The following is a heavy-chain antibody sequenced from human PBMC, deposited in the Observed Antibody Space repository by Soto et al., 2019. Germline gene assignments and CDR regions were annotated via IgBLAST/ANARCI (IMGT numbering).Heavy chain of an antibody. V-gene: IGHV3-30*18. D-gene: IGHD3-9*01. CDR3: AKDARYFDWGSDYYYGMDV. CDR1: GFTFSSYG. J-gene: IGHJ6*02. Sequence: QVQLVESGGGVVQPGRSLRLSCAASGFTFSSYGMHWVRQAPGKGLEWVAVISYDGSNKYYADSVKGRFTISRDNSKNTRYLQMNSLRAEDTAVYYCAKDARYFDWGSDYYYGMDVWGQGTTVTVSS. CDR2: ISYDGSNK.